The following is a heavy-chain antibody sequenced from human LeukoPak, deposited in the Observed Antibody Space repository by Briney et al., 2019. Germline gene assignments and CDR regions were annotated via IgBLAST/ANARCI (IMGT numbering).Heavy chain of an antibody. J-gene: IGHJ5*02. D-gene: IGHD6-6*01. CDR3: ARDVAARPNPWFDP. V-gene: IGHV4-59*12. Sequence: PSESLSLTCTVSGGSISSYYWSWIRQPPGKGLEWLGYIYYSGSTNYNPSLKSRVTISVDTSKNQFSLKLSSVTAADTAVYYCARDVAARPNPWFDPWGQGTLVTVSS. CDR1: GGSISSYY. CDR2: IYYSGST.